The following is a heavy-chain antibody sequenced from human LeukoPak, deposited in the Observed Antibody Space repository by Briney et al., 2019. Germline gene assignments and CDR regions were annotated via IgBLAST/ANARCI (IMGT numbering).Heavy chain of an antibody. CDR1: GYTLTGYY. D-gene: IGHD6-19*01. CDR3: ARVGRAWSFDH. CDR2: INPNSGDT. J-gene: IGHJ4*02. V-gene: IGHV1-2*02. Sequence: ASVKVSCKASGYTLTGYYMHWVRQAPGQGLEWMGWINPNSGDTNYAQNFQGRVTMTRDTSISTAYMELSGLRFDDTAVYFCARVGRAWSFDHWGQGTLVTVSS.